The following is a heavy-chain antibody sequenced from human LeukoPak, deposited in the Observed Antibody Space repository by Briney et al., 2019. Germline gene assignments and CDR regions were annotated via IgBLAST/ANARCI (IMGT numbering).Heavy chain of an antibody. J-gene: IGHJ3*02. CDR1: GGSISSYY. D-gene: IGHD2-15*01. CDR2: IYHSGST. CDR3: ARGILVDAFDI. V-gene: IGHV4-59*12. Sequence: SETLSLTCTVSGGSISSYYWSWIRQPPGKGLEWIGYIYHSGSTYYNPSLKSRVTISVDRSKNQFSLKLSSVTAADTAVYYCARGILVDAFDIWGQGTMVTVSS.